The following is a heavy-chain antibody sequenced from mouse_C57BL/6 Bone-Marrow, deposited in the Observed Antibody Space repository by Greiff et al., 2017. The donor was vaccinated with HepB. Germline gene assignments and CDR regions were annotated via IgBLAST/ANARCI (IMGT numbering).Heavy chain of an antibody. V-gene: IGHV10-1*01. Sequence: EVKLLESGGGLVQPKGSLKLSCAASGFSFNTYAMNWVRQAPGKGLEWVARIRSKSNNYATYYADSVKDRFTISRDDSESMLYLQMNNLKTEDTAMYYCVRLDPFAYWGQGTLVTVSA. CDR2: IRSKSNNYAT. CDR1: GFSFNTYA. J-gene: IGHJ3*01. CDR3: VRLDPFAY.